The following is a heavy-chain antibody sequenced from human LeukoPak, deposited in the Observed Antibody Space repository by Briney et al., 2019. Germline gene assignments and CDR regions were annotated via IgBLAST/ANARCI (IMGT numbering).Heavy chain of an antibody. CDR3: AGARRGSYRF. Sequence: SETLSLTCTVSGFSISSGYFWGWIRQPPGKGLEWIGSIYHSGRTYFKPSLKSRATSSLDTSKNQFSLKLSSVTAADTAVYFCAGARRGSYRFWGQGTLVTVSS. CDR1: GFSISSGYF. V-gene: IGHV4-38-2*02. J-gene: IGHJ4*02. CDR2: IYHSGRT. D-gene: IGHD1-26*01.